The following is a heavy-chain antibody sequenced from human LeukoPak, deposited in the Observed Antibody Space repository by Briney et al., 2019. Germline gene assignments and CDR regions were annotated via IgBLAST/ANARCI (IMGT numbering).Heavy chain of an antibody. D-gene: IGHD2-2*01. CDR3: ARGGGRYCDSVSCYSAYYFDY. CDR2: INTDTGNP. V-gene: IGHV7-4-1*02. Sequence: WASVKVSCKASGYTFTSYAMNWVRQAPGQGLEWMGWINTDTGNPTYAQGFTGRFVLSLDTSVSTAYLQISSLKAEDTAVYYCARGGGRYCDSVSCYSAYYFDYWGQGTLVTVSS. J-gene: IGHJ4*02. CDR1: GYTFTSYA.